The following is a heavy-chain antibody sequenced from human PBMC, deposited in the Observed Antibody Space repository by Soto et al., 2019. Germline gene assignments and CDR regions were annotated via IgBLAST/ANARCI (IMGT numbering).Heavy chain of an antibody. CDR2: INAGNGNT. V-gene: IGHV1-3*01. Sequence: QVQLVQSGAEVKKPGASVKVSCKDSGYTFTSYAMHWVRQAPGQRLEWMGWINAGNGNTKYSQKFQGRVTITRDTSASTAYMELSSLRSDDTAVYYCARTSGYYLSDYWGQGTLVTVSS. CDR1: GYTFTSYA. D-gene: IGHD3-22*01. J-gene: IGHJ4*02. CDR3: ARTSGYYLSDY.